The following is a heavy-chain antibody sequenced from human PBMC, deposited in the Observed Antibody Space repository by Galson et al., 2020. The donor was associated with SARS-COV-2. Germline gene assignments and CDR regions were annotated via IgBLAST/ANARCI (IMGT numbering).Heavy chain of an antibody. Sequence: ASVKVFCKASGYTFTSYDINWVRQATGQGLEWMGWMNPNSGNTGYAQKFQGRVTITRNTSISTAYMELSSLRSEDTAVYYCARGRRFHVARLLWFGESSPYYFDYWGQGTLVTVSS. CDR1: GYTFTSYD. CDR2: MNPNSGNT. D-gene: IGHD3-10*01. CDR3: ARGRRFHVARLLWFGESSPYYFDY. J-gene: IGHJ4*02. V-gene: IGHV1-8*03.